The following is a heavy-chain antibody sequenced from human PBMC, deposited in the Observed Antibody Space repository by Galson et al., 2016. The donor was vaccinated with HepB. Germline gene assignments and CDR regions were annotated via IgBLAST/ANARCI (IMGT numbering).Heavy chain of an antibody. Sequence: SVKVSCKASGYTFTTSGISWVRQAPGQGLEWMGWISTYSGNTKYAQRFQGGLTLTTDPPTTTAYMELRSLRFDDTALYYCARDVQYRFDSWGQGTLVTVSS. D-gene: IGHD2/OR15-2a*01. J-gene: IGHJ4*02. V-gene: IGHV1-18*01. CDR1: GYTFTTSG. CDR2: ISTYSGNT. CDR3: ARDVQYRFDS.